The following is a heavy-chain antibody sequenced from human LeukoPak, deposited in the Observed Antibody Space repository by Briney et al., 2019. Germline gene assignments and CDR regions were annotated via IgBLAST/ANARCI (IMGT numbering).Heavy chain of an antibody. CDR1: GYTFTSYG. Sequence: GASVKVSCKASGYTFTSYGISWVRQAPGQGLEWMGIINPSGGSTSYAQKFQGRVTMTRDMSTSTVYMELSRLRSDDTAVYYCARDVKTAWGGDGYTFDYWGQGTLVTVPS. V-gene: IGHV1-46*01. CDR3: ARDVKTAWGGDGYTFDY. D-gene: IGHD5-24*01. CDR2: INPSGGST. J-gene: IGHJ4*02.